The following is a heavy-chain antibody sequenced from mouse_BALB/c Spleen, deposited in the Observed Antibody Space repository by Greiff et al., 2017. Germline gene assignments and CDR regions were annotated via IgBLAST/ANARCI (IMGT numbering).Heavy chain of an antibody. CDR3: NAGITTVPLDY. CDR1: GFNIKDYY. Sequence: VQLQQSGAELVRPGASVKLSCTASGFNIKDYYMHWVKQRPEQGLEWIGWIDPENGDTEYAPKFQGKATMTADTSYHTAYLQLSSLTSEDTAVYYCNAGITTVPLDYWGQGTTLTVSS. V-gene: IGHV14-4*02. D-gene: IGHD1-1*01. CDR2: IDPENGDT. J-gene: IGHJ2*01.